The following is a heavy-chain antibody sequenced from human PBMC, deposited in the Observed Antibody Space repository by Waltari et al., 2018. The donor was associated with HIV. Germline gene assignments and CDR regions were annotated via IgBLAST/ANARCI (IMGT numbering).Heavy chain of an antibody. CDR1: GFIFRTYS. J-gene: IGHJ6*02. CDR2: ISGSRFTI. V-gene: IGHV3-48*01. CDR3: ARDRGVVTPNYGMDV. Sequence: EVQLVESGGGLVLTGRSLILHCAASGFIFRTYSFNWVRQAPGKGVEWVSHISGSRFTIYYADSVKGRFTISRDNAKNSLYLQMNSLRAEDTAVYYCARDRGVVTPNYGMDVWGQGTTVTVSS. D-gene: IGHD2-21*02.